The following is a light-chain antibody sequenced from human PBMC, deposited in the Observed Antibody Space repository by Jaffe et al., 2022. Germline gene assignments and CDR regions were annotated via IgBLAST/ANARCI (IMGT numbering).Light chain of an antibody. Sequence: EIVMTQSPATLSVSPGERATLSCRASQSVTANLAWYQQKRGQTPRLLIYGASTRATGIPARFSGSGSGTEFTLTITSLQSEDSAVYYCQHYDRWPWTFGQGTKVEIK. CDR1: QSVTAN. V-gene: IGKV3-15*01. J-gene: IGKJ1*01. CDR2: GAS. CDR3: QHYDRWPWT.